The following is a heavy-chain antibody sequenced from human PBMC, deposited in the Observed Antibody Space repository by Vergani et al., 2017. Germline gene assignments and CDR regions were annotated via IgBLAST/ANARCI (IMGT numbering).Heavy chain of an antibody. CDR2: IYYSGST. CDR3: ARATYYDNSGYYYTIDY. J-gene: IGHJ4*02. Sequence: QVQLQESGPGLVKPSQTLSLTCTVSGRSISSGDYYWSWIRQPPGKGLEWIGYIYYSGSTYYNPSLKSRVTISVVTSKNQFSLKLSSVTAADTAVYYCARATYYDNSGYYYTIDYWGQGTLVTVSS. D-gene: IGHD3-22*01. V-gene: IGHV4-30-4*08. CDR1: GRSISSGDYY.